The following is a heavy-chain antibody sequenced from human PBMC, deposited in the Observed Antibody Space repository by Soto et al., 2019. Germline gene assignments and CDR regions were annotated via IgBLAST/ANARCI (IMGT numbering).Heavy chain of an antibody. J-gene: IGHJ6*02. Sequence: EVQLLESGGGLVQPGGSLRLSCAASGFTFSSYTMTWVRQAPGKGLEWVSGISAGGTTKYADSVKGRITISRDNSKNTLYLQTNSLRAEDTAVYYCAKGRGETYYSAMDVWGQGTTVTVSS. CDR1: GFTFSSYT. V-gene: IGHV3-23*01. CDR3: AKGRGETYYSAMDV. CDR2: ISAGGTT. D-gene: IGHD2-21*01.